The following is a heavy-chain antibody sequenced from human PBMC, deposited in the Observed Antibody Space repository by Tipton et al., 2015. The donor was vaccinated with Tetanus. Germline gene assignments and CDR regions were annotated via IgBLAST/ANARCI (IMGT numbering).Heavy chain of an antibody. CDR2: MNPSSGNT. V-gene: IGHV1-8*01. D-gene: IGHD6-13*01. CDR1: GYKFINYD. J-gene: IGHJ4*02. CDR3: AVRKKDGYGSSYH. Sequence: QLVQSGAEQRKPGASVKVSCKASGYKFINYDIIWVRQVDGEGLEWMGWMNPSSGNTGFAQRFQGRVTMTSSRAITTAYMELSSLRPDDSSVYSCAVRKKDGYGSSYHGGQGTLVTVSS.